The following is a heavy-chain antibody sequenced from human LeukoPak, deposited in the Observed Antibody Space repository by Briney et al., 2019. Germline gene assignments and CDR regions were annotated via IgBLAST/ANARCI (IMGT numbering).Heavy chain of an antibody. CDR3: ARGRKGYYHYGMDV. Sequence: SGTLSLTCAVSSGSISSRGCWTWVRQSPGKGLEWIGEIYYSGSTNYNPSLKSRVTISVDTSKNQFSLKLSSVTAADTAVYYCARGRKGYYHYGMDVWGQGTTVTVSS. CDR2: IYYSGST. V-gene: IGHV4-4*02. J-gene: IGHJ6*02. CDR1: SGSISSRGC.